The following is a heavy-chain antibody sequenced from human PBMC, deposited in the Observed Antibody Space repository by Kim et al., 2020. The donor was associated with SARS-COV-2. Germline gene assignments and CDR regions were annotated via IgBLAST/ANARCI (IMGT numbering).Heavy chain of an antibody. CDR3: ARDESEVGAITPFDY. CDR2: ISYDGSNK. J-gene: IGHJ4*02. D-gene: IGHD1-26*01. CDR1: GFTFSSYA. V-gene: IGHV3-30-3*01. Sequence: GGSLRLSCAASGFTFSSYAMHWVRQAPGKGLEWVAVISYDGSNKYYADSVKGRFTISRDNSKNTLYLQMNSLRAEDTAVYYCARDESEVGAITPFDYWGQGTLVTVSS.